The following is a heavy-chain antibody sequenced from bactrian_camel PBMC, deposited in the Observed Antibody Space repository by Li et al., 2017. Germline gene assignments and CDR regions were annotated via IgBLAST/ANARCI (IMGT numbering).Heavy chain of an antibody. CDR1: RHPSSHYC. D-gene: IGHD2*01. J-gene: IGHJ4*01. V-gene: IGHV3S53*01. Sequence: HVQLVESGGGSVQSGGSLRLSCAASRHPSSHYCMAWFRQAPGKEREKVAGIGSDGTTTYGESVKGRFSISQDRSSVYLQMNSLKPEDTAMYYCAALDAFYGGGSYCLLKNAYNAWGQGTQVTVS. CDR3: AALDAFYGGGSYCLLKNAYNA. CDR2: IGSDGTT.